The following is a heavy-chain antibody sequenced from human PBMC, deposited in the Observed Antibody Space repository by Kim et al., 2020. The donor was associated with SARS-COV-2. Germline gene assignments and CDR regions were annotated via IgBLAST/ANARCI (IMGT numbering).Heavy chain of an antibody. V-gene: IGHV4-39*01. CDR3: ARHSLRFLEWANWFDP. CDR2: IYYSGST. J-gene: IGHJ5*02. Sequence: SETLSLTCTVSGGSISSSSYYWGWIRQPPGKGLEWIGSIYYSGSTYYNPSLKSRVTISVDTSKNQFSLKRSSVTAADTAVYYCARHSLRFLEWANWFDPCGQGTLVTVSS. D-gene: IGHD3-3*01. CDR1: GGSISSSSYY.